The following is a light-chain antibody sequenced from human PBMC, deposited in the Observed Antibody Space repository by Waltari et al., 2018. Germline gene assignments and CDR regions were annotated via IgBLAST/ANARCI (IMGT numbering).Light chain of an antibody. J-gene: IGLJ2*01. V-gene: IGLV2-8*01. CDR3: SSFAGSSQML. Sequence: QSALTQPPSASGSPGPSVTISCTGTSSDVGGFDYVSWYQQHPGKVPRLMIYEVSKRPSGVPDRFAGSKAGNTASLTVSVLQVEDEADYYCSSFAGSSQMLFGGGTKLTVL. CDR1: SSDVGGFDY. CDR2: EVS.